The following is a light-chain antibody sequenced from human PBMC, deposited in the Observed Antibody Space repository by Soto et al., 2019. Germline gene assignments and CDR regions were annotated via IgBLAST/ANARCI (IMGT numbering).Light chain of an antibody. CDR1: QSVSNSF. CDR3: QQYSTLPLT. J-gene: IGKJ2*01. V-gene: IGKV3-20*01. Sequence: ESVLTQSPVTLSLSPGERATLSCSASQSVSNSFFAWYQQKPGQAPRLLIYGISSRATGIPDRFSGSGSGTDFTLTISSLEPEDFVVYYCQQYSTLPLTFGEGTKLEVK. CDR2: GIS.